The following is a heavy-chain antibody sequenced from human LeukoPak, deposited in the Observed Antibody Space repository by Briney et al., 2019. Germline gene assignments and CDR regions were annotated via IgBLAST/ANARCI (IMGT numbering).Heavy chain of an antibody. Sequence: GGSLRLSCAASGFTFSSYAMGWVRQAPGKGLEWVSAISGSGGSTYYADSVKGRFTISRDNSKNTLYLQMNSLRAEDTAVYYCAKGPYYDFWSGYYPSWGQGTLVTVSS. D-gene: IGHD3-3*01. CDR3: AKGPYYDFWSGYYPS. J-gene: IGHJ4*02. CDR1: GFTFSSYA. V-gene: IGHV3-23*01. CDR2: ISGSGGST.